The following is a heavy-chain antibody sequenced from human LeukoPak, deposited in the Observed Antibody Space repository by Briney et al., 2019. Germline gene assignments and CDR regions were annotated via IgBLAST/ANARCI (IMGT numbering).Heavy chain of an antibody. V-gene: IGHV3-11*04. D-gene: IGHD3-22*01. CDR2: LSSSGSTI. Sequence: GGSLRLSCAASGFTFSDYYMNWIRQAPGKGLEWVSYLSSSGSTIYYADSVKGRFTISRDNAKNSLYLQMNSLRAEDTAVYYCARDVGYYYDSSGYLDYWGQGTLVTVSS. J-gene: IGHJ4*02. CDR1: GFTFSDYY. CDR3: ARDVGYYYDSSGYLDY.